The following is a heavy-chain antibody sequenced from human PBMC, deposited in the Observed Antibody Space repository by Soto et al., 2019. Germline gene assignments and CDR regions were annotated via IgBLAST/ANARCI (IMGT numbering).Heavy chain of an antibody. Sequence: PGGSLRLSCAASGFTFSSYAMHWVRQAPGKGLEWVAVISYDGSNKYYADSVKGRFTISRDNSKNTLYLQMNSLRAEDTAVYYCARDLGIGAADFYYYYGMDVWGQGTTVTVS. D-gene: IGHD6-13*01. J-gene: IGHJ6*02. CDR2: ISYDGSNK. CDR3: ARDLGIGAADFYYYYGMDV. CDR1: GFTFSSYA. V-gene: IGHV3-30-3*01.